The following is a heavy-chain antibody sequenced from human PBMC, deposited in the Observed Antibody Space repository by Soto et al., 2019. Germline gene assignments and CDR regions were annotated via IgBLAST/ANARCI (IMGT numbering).Heavy chain of an antibody. D-gene: IGHD2-2*01. CDR2: IWYDGSNK. CDR1: GFTFSSYG. CDR3: ARGDGYCSSTSCKYYYYYMDV. J-gene: IGHJ6*03. V-gene: IGHV3-33*01. Sequence: GGSLRLSCAASGFTFSSYGMHWVRQAPGKGLEWVAVIWYDGSNKYYADSVKGRFPISRDNSKNTLYLQMNSLRAEDTAVYYCARGDGYCSSTSCKYYYYYMDVWGKGTTVTVSS.